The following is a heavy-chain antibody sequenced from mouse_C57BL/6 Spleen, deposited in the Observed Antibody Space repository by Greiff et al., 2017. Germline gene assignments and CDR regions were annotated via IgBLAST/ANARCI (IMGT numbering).Heavy chain of an antibody. CDR3: ARGFITTVVGYFEV. CDR2: IYPGDGDT. V-gene: IGHV1-80*01. J-gene: IGHJ1*03. Sequence: VQLQQSGAELVKPGASVKISCKASGYAFSSYWMNWVKQRPGKGLEWIGQIYPGDGDTNYNGKFKGKATLTADKSSSTAYMQRSSLTSEDSAVYFCARGFITTVVGYFEVGGTGTTVTVSP. D-gene: IGHD1-1*01. CDR1: GYAFSSYW.